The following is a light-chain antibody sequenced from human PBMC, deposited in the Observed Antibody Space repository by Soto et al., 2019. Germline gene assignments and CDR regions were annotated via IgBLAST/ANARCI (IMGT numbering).Light chain of an antibody. J-gene: IGLJ1*01. CDR1: SSDVGGYNY. Sequence: QSALTQPASVSGSPGQSITISSTDTSSDVGGYNYVSWYQHHPGKAPKLMIYDVSNRPSGVSNRFSGSKSGNTASLTISGLQPEDEADYYCCSYTTSNTRQIVFGTGTKLTVL. CDR2: DVS. V-gene: IGLV2-14*03. CDR3: CSYTTSNTRQIV.